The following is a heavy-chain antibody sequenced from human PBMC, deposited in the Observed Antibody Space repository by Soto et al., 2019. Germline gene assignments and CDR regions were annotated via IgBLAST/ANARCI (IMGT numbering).Heavy chain of an antibody. CDR3: AKKGLGSLATYCTTGDCHYAFDV. CDR2: ISGGGDGT. V-gene: IGHV3-23*01. Sequence: EVQLLEPGGGLVRPGGSLRLSCAASGFTFYNYAMNWVRQAPGKGLEWVSTISGGGDGTYYADSVKGRFTISRDNSRNTVYLQMNSLRAEDTAVYYCAKKGLGSLATYCTTGDCHYAFDVWGQGTLVTVSS. CDR1: GFTFYNYA. J-gene: IGHJ3*01. D-gene: IGHD2-8*01.